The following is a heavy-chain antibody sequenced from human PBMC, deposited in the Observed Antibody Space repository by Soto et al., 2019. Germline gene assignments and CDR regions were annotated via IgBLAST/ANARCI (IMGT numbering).Heavy chain of an antibody. V-gene: IGHV1-2*02. D-gene: IGHD6-6*01. J-gene: IGHJ6*02. CDR1: GYTFTGYY. CDR2: INPNSGGT. CDR3: ARDRDSSSSPYYYYYYGMDV. Sequence: AAVKVSCKASGYTFTGYYMHWVRQAPGQGLEWMGWINPNSGGTNYAQKFQGRVTMTRDTSISTAYMELSRLRSDDTAVYYCARDRDSSSSPYYYYYYGMDVWGQGTTVTVSS.